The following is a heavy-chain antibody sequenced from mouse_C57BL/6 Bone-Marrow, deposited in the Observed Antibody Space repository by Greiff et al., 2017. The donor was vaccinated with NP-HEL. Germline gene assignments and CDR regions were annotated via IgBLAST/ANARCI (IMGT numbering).Heavy chain of an antibody. D-gene: IGHD2-3*01. CDR3: AMSRWLLQFAY. Sequence: QVQLKQPGAELVMPGASVKLSCKASGFTFTSYWMHWVKQRPGQGLEWIGEIDPSDSYTNYNQKFKGKSTLTVDNSSSTAYMQSSSLTSEDTAVYYCAMSRWLLQFAYWGQGTVVTVSA. CDR2: IDPSDSYT. V-gene: IGHV1-69*01. J-gene: IGHJ3*01. CDR1: GFTFTSYW.